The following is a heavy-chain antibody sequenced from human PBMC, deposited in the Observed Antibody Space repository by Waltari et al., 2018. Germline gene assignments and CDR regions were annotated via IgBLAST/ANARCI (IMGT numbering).Heavy chain of an antibody. CDR2: VQRSGRT. CDR3: ARDRGRGIYLDS. D-gene: IGHD2-15*01. J-gene: IGHJ4*02. CDR1: GDSMSSSDW. Sequence: QLQLQESGPGLVKPSGTLSLTCAVSGDSMSSSDWWSWVRQSPGKGLEWIGQVQRSGRTNYNPSFASRVTVSVDTSTNQFSLSVTSATAADTAVYFCARDRGRGIYLDSWGQGTLVTVS. V-gene: IGHV4-4*02.